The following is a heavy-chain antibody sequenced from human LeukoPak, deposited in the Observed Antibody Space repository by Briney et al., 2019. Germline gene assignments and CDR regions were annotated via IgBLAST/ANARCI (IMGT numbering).Heavy chain of an antibody. CDR3: ARDYCSSTSCYTYYFDY. Sequence: PSETRSLTCAVYGGSSSGYYWSWIRQPPGKGLEWIGEINHSGSTNSNPSHKSRFAISVDTSKNQFSLKLSSVTAADTAVYYCARDYCSSTSCYTYYFDYWGQGTLVTVAS. J-gene: IGHJ4*02. D-gene: IGHD2-2*01. CDR2: INHSGST. V-gene: IGHV4-34*01. CDR1: GGSSSGYY.